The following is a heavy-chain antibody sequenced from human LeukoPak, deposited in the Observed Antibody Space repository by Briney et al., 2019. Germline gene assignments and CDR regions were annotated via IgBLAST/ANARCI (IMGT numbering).Heavy chain of an antibody. Sequence: GGSLRLSCAASGFTFSNYGMHWVRQAPGKGLEWVAALSYDGSEKYNADSAKGRFTISRDDSKNTLYLQMSSLKPEDTAMYYCAKGRYYDSSCYPLPPEFDYWGQGTLVTVSS. V-gene: IGHV3-30*18. CDR2: LSYDGSEK. D-gene: IGHD3-22*01. CDR3: AKGRYYDSSCYPLPPEFDY. CDR1: GFTFSNYG. J-gene: IGHJ4*02.